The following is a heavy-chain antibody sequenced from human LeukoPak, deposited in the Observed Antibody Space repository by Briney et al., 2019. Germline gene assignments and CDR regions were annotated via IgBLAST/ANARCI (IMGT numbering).Heavy chain of an antibody. Sequence: GGSLRLSCTVSGFTVSSNSMSWVRQAPGKGLEWASFIYSDNTHYSDSVKGRFTVSRDNSKNTLYLQMNSLRAEDTAVYYCAKVWSAHPNYYYMDVWGKGTTVTVSS. D-gene: IGHD3-3*01. V-gene: IGHV3-66*03. J-gene: IGHJ6*03. CDR3: AKVWSAHPNYYYMDV. CDR2: IYSDNT. CDR1: GFTVSSNS.